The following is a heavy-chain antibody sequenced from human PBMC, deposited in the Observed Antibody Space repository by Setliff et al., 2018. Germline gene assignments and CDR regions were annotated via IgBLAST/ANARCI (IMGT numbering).Heavy chain of an antibody. CDR2: IYYTGSA. V-gene: IGHV4-59*08. D-gene: IGHD3-10*01. CDR1: GGSISSYY. CDR3: ARHTIAMSTIISYFDY. J-gene: IGHJ4*02. Sequence: SETLSLTCTVSGGSISSYYWNWIRQPPGGGLEWIGHIYYTGSADYRASLKSRVTISLDTSKNQFSLKLSSVTAADTAVYYCARHTIAMSTIISYFDYWGQGTLVTVSS.